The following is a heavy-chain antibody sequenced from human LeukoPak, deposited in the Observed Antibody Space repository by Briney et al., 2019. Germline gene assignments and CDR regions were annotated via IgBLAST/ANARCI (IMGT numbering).Heavy chain of an antibody. CDR1: GGSISSYY. CDR2: IYHSGST. D-gene: IGHD1-26*01. Sequence: SETLSLTCTVSGGSISSYYWSWIRQPPGKGLEWIGYIYHSGSTYYNPSLKSRVTISVDRSKNQFSLKLSSVTAADTAVYYCARDLGPTSGDPGYWGQGTLVTVSS. V-gene: IGHV4-59*12. CDR3: ARDLGPTSGDPGY. J-gene: IGHJ4*02.